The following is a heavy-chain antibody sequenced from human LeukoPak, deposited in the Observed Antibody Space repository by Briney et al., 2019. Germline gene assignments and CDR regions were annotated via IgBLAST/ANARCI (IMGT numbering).Heavy chain of an antibody. V-gene: IGHV3-49*04. CDR3: TRPLRKDYYDSSGYYY. CDR1: AFAFSNYE. D-gene: IGHD3-22*01. Sequence: GGSLRLSCTTSAFAFSNYEMHWVRQAPGKGLEWVGFIRSKAYGGTTEYAASVKGRFTISRDDSKSIAYLQMNSLKTEDTAVYYCTRPLRKDYYDSSGYYYWGQGTLVTVSS. J-gene: IGHJ4*02. CDR2: IRSKAYGGTT.